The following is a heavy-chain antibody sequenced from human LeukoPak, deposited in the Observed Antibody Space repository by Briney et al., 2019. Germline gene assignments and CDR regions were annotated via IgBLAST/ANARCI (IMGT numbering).Heavy chain of an antibody. CDR3: ARDWVYCSSTSCYD. CDR1: GYTFTGYY. CDR2: INPNSGGT. D-gene: IGHD2-2*01. J-gene: IGHJ4*02. V-gene: IGHV1-2*02. Sequence: ASVKVSCKASGYTFTGYYMHWVRQAPGQGLERMGWINPNSGGTNYAQKFQGRVTMTRDTSISTAYMELSRLRSDDTAVYYCARDWVYCSSTSCYDWGQGTLVTVSS.